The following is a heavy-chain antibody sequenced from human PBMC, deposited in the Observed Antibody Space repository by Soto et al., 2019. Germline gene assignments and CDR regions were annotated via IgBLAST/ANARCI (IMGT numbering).Heavy chain of an antibody. J-gene: IGHJ4*02. CDR3: AKRATGTYFDY. Sequence: GSLRLSCAASGFTFNNYAMSWVRQAPGKGPEWVSVISGSGGSTYYADSVKGRFTISRDNSKNTLYLQMNSLRGEDTAVYYCAKRATGTYFDYWGQGTLVTVSS. CDR1: GFTFNNYA. V-gene: IGHV3-23*01. D-gene: IGHD1-1*01. CDR2: ISGSGGST.